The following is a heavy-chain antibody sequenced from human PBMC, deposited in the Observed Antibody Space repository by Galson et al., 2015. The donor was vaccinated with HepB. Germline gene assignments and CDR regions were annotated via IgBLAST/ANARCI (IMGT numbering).Heavy chain of an antibody. Sequence: QSGAEVKKPGASVKVSCKASGYTFTSYGISWVRQAPGQGLEWMGWISAYNGNTNYAQKLQGRVTMTTDTSTSTAYMELRSLRSDDTAVYYCARGIWFGELLVLGQENWFDPWGQGTLVTVSS. D-gene: IGHD3-10*01. CDR2: ISAYNGNT. J-gene: IGHJ5*02. CDR3: ARGIWFGELLVLGQENWFDP. CDR1: GYTFTSYG. V-gene: IGHV1-18*01.